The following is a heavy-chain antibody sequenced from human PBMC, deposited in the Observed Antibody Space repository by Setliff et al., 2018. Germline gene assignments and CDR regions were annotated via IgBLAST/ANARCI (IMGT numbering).Heavy chain of an antibody. CDR1: GFSFISYN. D-gene: IGHD6-19*01. CDR2: IGNHNSGTT. Sequence: GSLRLSCATSGFSFISYNMNWVRQAPGKGLEWIAYIGNHNSGTTYYADSVKGRSTISRDNSQNTMYLQMNSLRAEDTAVYYCIRDTSGRDAFDIWGQGTMVTVSS. CDR3: IRDTSGRDAFDI. J-gene: IGHJ3*02. V-gene: IGHV3-23*01.